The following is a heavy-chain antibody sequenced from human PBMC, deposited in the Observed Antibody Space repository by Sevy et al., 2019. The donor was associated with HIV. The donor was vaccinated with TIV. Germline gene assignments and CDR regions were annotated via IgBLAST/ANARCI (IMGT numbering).Heavy chain of an antibody. Sequence: SETLSLTCTVSGGSISYYYWNWIRQPAGKGLEWIGRIYTSGSTNYNPSLKSRVTMSVATSKNQFSLKLTSVTAADTAVYYCARSDPELGRGFYYYYMDVWGKGTTVTVSS. D-gene: IGHD7-27*01. CDR1: GGSISYYY. CDR3: ARSDPELGRGFYYYYMDV. J-gene: IGHJ6*03. V-gene: IGHV4-4*07. CDR2: IYTSGST.